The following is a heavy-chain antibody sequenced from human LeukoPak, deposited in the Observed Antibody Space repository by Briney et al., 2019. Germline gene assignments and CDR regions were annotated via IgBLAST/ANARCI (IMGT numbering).Heavy chain of an antibody. CDR2: INPNSGAT. Sequence: ASVKVSCKTSGYTFTAYFMYWLRQAPGQGLESMGWINPNSGATGYTQNFQGRVTMTRDTSVSTIYMELSRLRSGDTAVYYCARDGVSPTPDFDYWGQGTLVTVSS. CDR1: GYTFTAYF. CDR3: ARDGVSPTPDFDY. D-gene: IGHD2-8*01. J-gene: IGHJ4*02. V-gene: IGHV1-2*02.